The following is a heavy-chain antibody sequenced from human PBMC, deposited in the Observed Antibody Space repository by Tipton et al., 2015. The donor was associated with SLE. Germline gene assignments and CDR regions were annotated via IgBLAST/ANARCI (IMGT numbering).Heavy chain of an antibody. CDR1: GGSISSGGYY. CDR3: ARHRVKGTARYFDY. CDR2: IYYSGST. Sequence: TLSLTCTVSGGSISSGGYYWSWIRQHPGKGLEWIGYIYYSGSTYYNPPLKSRVTISVDTSKNQFSLKLSSVTAADTAVYYCARHRVKGTARYFDYWGQGTLVTVSS. J-gene: IGHJ4*02. D-gene: IGHD1-1*01. V-gene: IGHV4-31*03.